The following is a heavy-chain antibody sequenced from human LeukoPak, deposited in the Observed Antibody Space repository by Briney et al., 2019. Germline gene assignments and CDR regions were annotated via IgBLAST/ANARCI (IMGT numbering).Heavy chain of an antibody. CDR1: GGTFSSYA. D-gene: IGHD6-13*01. Sequence: SVKVSCKASGGTFSSYAISWVRQAPGQGLEWMGGIIPIFGTANYAQKFQCRVTITTDESTSTAYMELSSLRSEDMAVYYCARSYSSSWDYYYYMDVWGKGTTVTVSS. CDR2: IIPIFGTA. V-gene: IGHV1-69*05. J-gene: IGHJ6*03. CDR3: ARSYSSSWDYYYYMDV.